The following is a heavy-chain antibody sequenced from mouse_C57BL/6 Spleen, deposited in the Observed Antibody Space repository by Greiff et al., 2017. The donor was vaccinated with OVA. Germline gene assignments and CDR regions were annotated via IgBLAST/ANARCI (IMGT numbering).Heavy chain of an antibody. CDR2: ISSGGDYI. Sequence: EVHLVESGEGLVKPGGSLKLSCAASGFTFSSYAMSWVRQTPEKRLEWVAYISSGGDYIYYADTVKGRFTISRDNARNTLYLQMSSLKSEDTAMYYCTRRGYDYDEVAYWGQGTLVTVSA. CDR1: GFTFSSYA. D-gene: IGHD2-4*01. CDR3: TRRGYDYDEVAY. J-gene: IGHJ3*01. V-gene: IGHV5-9-1*02.